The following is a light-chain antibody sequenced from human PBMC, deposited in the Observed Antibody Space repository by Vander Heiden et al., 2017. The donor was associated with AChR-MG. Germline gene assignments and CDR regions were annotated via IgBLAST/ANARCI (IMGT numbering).Light chain of an antibody. CDR2: AAS. CDR1: QSISSY. CDR3: QQRDSTPGT. V-gene: IGKV1-39*01. J-gene: IGKJ1*01. Sequence: DIQMTQSPSSLYASVGDRVTITCRASQSISSYLNWYQQKPGKAPKLLIYAASSLQSGVPSRFSGSGSGTDFTLTISRLQPEDFATYYCQQRDSTPGTFGQGTKVEIK.